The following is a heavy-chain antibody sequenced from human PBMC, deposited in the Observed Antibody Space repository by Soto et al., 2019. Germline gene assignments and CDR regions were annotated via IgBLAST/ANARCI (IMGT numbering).Heavy chain of an antibody. CDR2: ISAYNGNT. V-gene: IGHV1-18*01. CDR1: GYTFTSYG. CDR3: ARDLYTVSWPYYYYYYYMDV. D-gene: IGHD6-13*01. Sequence: ASVKVSCKASGYTFTSYGISWVRQAPGQGLEWMGLISAYNGNTNYAQKLQGRVTMTTDTSTSTAYMELRSLRSDDTAVYYCARDLYTVSWPYYYYYYYMDVWGKGTTVTVSS. J-gene: IGHJ6*03.